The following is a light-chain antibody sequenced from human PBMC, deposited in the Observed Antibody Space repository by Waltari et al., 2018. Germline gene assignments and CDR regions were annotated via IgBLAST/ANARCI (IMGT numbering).Light chain of an antibody. Sequence: QSVLTHPPLASGTPGQRVTISCSGNSSNIGINTVTWYQQLPGTAPKLLIYANYHRPSGVPDRFSASKSDTSASLAISGLQSEDEADYFCATWDDSLNGRVFGGGTKLAVL. J-gene: IGLJ3*02. CDR3: ATWDDSLNGRV. CDR1: SSNIGINT. CDR2: ANY. V-gene: IGLV1-44*01.